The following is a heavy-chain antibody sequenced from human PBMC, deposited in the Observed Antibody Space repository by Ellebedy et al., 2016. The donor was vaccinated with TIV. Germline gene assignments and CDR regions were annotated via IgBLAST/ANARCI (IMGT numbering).Heavy chain of an antibody. J-gene: IGHJ4*01. CDR3: PKGQRVVTAPFDY. Sequence: PGGSLRLSCSASGVTLSSFAVHWVRQAPNKGLEDVSCISRNGDPTYYADSVKGRFTISRDNSKNTLYLQMNSLRAEDTAVYYCPKGQRVVTAPFDYWGHGTLVTVSS. CDR1: GVTLSSFA. D-gene: IGHD2-21*02. CDR2: ISRNGDPT. V-gene: IGHV3-64*04.